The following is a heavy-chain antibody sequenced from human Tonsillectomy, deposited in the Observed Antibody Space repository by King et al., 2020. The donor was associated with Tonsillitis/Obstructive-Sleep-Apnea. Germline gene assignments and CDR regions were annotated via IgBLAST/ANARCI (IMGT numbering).Heavy chain of an antibody. Sequence: QLVESGPEVKKPGTSVKVSCKSSGFTFTNSAMQWVRQARGQRLEWIGWIVFGSVNTNYAQKFQERVTITRDMSTSTAFMELSSLRSEDTAVYYCAADLVDGDKTYYYYYMDVWGKGTTVTVSS. CDR1: GFTFTNSA. CDR2: IVFGSVNT. CDR3: AADLVDGDKTYYYYYMDV. J-gene: IGHJ6*03. V-gene: IGHV1-58*02. D-gene: IGHD4-17*01.